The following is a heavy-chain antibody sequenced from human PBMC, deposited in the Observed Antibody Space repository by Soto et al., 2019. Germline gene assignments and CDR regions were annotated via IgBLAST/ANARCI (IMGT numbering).Heavy chain of an antibody. J-gene: IGHJ4*02. CDR3: AKDIVATITRPLFDY. CDR2: ISGSAGST. CDR1: GFTFSSYA. D-gene: IGHD5-12*01. V-gene: IGHV3-23*01. Sequence: GGSLRLSCAASGFTFSSYAMSWVRQAPGKGLEWVSAISGSAGSTYYADSVKGRFTISRDSSKNTLYLQMNSLRAEDTAVYYCAKDIVATITRPLFDYWGQGTLVTVSS.